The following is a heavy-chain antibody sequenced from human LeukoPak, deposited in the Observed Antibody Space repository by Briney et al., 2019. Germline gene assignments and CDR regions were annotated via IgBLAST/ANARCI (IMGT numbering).Heavy chain of an antibody. J-gene: IGHJ4*02. V-gene: IGHV1-2*02. CDR2: INPNSGGK. CDR1: ASTFTVYY. CDR3: ARGRPSQPYDY. Sequence: SVTLSFTSAASTFTVYYMHWVRQAPGQGLEWMGWINPNSGGKNYAQMFQGRVTMTRDTSISIAYMGLSRLRSDDTAVYYCARGRPSQPYDYWGQGTLVTVPS. D-gene: IGHD1-1*01.